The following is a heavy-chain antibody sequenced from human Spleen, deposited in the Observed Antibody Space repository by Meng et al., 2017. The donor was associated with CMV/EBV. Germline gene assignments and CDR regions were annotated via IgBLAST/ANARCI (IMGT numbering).Heavy chain of an antibody. CDR3: ARSRYSGYDWDY. CDR1: GYTFTGYQ. Sequence: ASVKVSCKASGYTFTGYQMHWVRQTPGQGLEWMAWINPNSGGTHFAQKFQGRVTMTRDTSISTAYMELSRLRSDDTAVYYCARSRYSGYDWDYWGQGTLVTVS. CDR2: INPNSGGT. D-gene: IGHD5-12*01. V-gene: IGHV1-2*02. J-gene: IGHJ4*02.